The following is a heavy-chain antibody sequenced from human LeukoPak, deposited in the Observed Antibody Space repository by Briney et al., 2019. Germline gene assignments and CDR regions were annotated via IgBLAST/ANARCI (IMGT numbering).Heavy chain of an antibody. V-gene: IGHV3-23*01. Sequence: GGSLRLSCAASGFTFSSYAMSWVRQAPGKGLEWVSAISGSGGSTYYADSVKGRFTISRDNSKNTLYLQMGSLRAEDMAVYYCARYGFVGATGWYFDLWGRGTLVTVSS. D-gene: IGHD1-26*01. CDR2: ISGSGGST. CDR1: GFTFSSYA. J-gene: IGHJ2*01. CDR3: ARYGFVGATGWYFDL.